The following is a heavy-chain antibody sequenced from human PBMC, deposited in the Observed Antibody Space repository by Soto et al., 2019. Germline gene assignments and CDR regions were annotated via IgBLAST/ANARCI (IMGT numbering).Heavy chain of an antibody. CDR1: GFTLSGYA. D-gene: IGHD6-6*01. Sequence: VQLAESGGGLAQPGGSLRLSCAASGFTLSGYAMDWVRQAPGKGREYVSGISSKGVGTYYANSVQGRFTISRDNSKNTVYLQMGSLRPEDMAVYYCASRARPDFYYMDVWGKGTTVTVS. CDR3: ASRARPDFYYMDV. V-gene: IGHV3-64*01. J-gene: IGHJ6*03. CDR2: ISSKGVGT.